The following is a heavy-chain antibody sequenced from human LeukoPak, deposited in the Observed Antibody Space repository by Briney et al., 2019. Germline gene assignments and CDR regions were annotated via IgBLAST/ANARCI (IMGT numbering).Heavy chain of an antibody. J-gene: IGHJ4*02. CDR3: TTAPDSMDC. CDR2: IKSKTDGGTA. CDR1: GFTFSSAW. D-gene: IGHD3-3*01. V-gene: IGHV3-15*01. Sequence: PGGSLRLSCAASGFTFSSAWMTWVRQAPGKGLEWVGRIKSKTDGGTAEYAAPVKGRFTISRDDSQNTMYMQMNSLRPEDTAVYYCTTAPDSMDCWGQGTLVTVSS.